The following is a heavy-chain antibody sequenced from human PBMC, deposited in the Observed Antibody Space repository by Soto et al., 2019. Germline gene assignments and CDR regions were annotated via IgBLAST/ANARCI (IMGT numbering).Heavy chain of an antibody. Sequence: QITLKESGPTLVKPTQTLTLTCTFSGISLSTDAVCVAWIRQPPGKALEWLALIYWDDDKRYSPSLKSRLTITKDTSKNQVVLTMTNMDPVDTATYYCAYRGEVATIISDAFDIWGPGTSVTVSS. CDR2: IYWDDDK. D-gene: IGHD5-12*01. V-gene: IGHV2-5*02. CDR1: GISLSTDAVC. CDR3: AYRGEVATIISDAFDI. J-gene: IGHJ3*02.